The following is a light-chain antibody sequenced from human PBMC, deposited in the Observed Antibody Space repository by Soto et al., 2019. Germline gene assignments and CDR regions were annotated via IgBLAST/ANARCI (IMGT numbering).Light chain of an antibody. V-gene: IGKV3D-15*01. CDR1: QSVSSN. J-gene: IGKJ1*01. Sequence: EIVMTQSPATLSVSPGERATLSCRASQSVSSNLAWYQQKPGQAPRLLIYGASNRATGIPDRFSGSGSGTDFTLTISRLDLEDFAVYYGQQYFRSGTFGQVSKVDMK. CDR3: QQYFRSGT. CDR2: GAS.